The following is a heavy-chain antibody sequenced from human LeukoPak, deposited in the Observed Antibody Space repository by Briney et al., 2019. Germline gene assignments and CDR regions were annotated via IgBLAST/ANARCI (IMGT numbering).Heavy chain of an antibody. J-gene: IGHJ4*02. D-gene: IGHD3-22*01. V-gene: IGHV4-59*08. Sequence: KPSETLSLTCPVSGXSISSYYGSWIRQPPGKGLEWIGYIYYSGSTNYNPSLKSRVTISVDTSKNQFSLKLSSVTAADTAVYYCARSRPTYYYDSSGTNFDYWGQGTLVTVSS. CDR3: ARSRPTYYYDSSGTNFDY. CDR2: IYYSGST. CDR1: GXSISSYY.